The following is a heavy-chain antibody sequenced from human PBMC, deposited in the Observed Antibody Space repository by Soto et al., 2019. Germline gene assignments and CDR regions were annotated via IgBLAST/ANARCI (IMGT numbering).Heavy chain of an antibody. CDR2: IYYSGST. CDR1: GGSISSYY. Sequence: PSETLSLTCTVSGGSISSYYWSWIRQPPGKGLEWIGYIYYSGSTNYNPSIKSRVTISVDTSKNQFSLKLSSVTAADTAVYYCARSPYSSSWSKNWFDPWGQGTLVTVSS. D-gene: IGHD6-13*01. CDR3: ARSPYSSSWSKNWFDP. J-gene: IGHJ5*02. V-gene: IGHV4-59*01.